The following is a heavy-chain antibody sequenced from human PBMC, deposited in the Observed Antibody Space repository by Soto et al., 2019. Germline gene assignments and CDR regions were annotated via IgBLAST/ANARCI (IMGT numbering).Heavy chain of an antibody. CDR3: ARQSVVVPRSIPEFDP. D-gene: IGHD2-2*01. V-gene: IGHV1-18*04. J-gene: IGHJ5*02. Sequence: QVQLVPSGAEVKKPGASVKVSCKASGYTFNMYGITCVRQAPGQGLEWMGWISAYNGNTNYAQKFQGRVNMTTDTSTCTAYMELRSLGSDDTAVYYCARQSVVVPRSIPEFDPWGQGTLVSVYS. CDR2: ISAYNGNT. CDR1: GYTFNMYG.